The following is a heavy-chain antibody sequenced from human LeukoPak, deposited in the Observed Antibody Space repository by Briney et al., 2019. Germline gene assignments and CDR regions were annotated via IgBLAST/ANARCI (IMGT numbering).Heavy chain of an antibody. CDR3: ARRRCSGGSCSTDYYYYYGMDV. D-gene: IGHD2-15*01. J-gene: IGHJ6*02. CDR1: GGSISSSSYY. Sequence: SETLSLTCTVSGGSISSSSYYWGWIRQPPGKGLEWIGNIYYSGSTYYNPSLKSRVTISVDTSKNQFSLKLSSVTAADTAVYYCARRRCSGGSCSTDYYYYYGMDVWGQGTTVTVSS. V-gene: IGHV4-39*01. CDR2: IYYSGST.